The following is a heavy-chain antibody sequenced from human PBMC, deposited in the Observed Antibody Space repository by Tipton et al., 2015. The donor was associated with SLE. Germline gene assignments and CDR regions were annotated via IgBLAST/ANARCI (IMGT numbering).Heavy chain of an antibody. D-gene: IGHD6-13*01. Sequence: TLSLTCTVSGGSISSGSYYWSWIRQPAGKGLEWIGYIYTSGSTYYNPSLKSRVTISVDTSKNQFSLKLSSVTAADTAVYYCARDRVEYSSSDYWGQGTLVTVSS. CDR3: ARDRVEYSSSDY. V-gene: IGHV4-61*09. CDR1: GGSISSGSYY. J-gene: IGHJ4*02. CDR2: IYTSGST.